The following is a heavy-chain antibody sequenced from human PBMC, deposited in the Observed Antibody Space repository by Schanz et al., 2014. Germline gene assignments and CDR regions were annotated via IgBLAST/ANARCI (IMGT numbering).Heavy chain of an antibody. CDR2: IRQDVRAK. Sequence: DVQLAESGGGLVQPGGSLRLSCAASGFNFSSHWMTWVRQAPGRGLEWVANIRQDVRAKYYVDSVKGRFTISRDNIASSLFLQMNSLRAEDSAVYYCARGLIVGDGQHFYFSYGLDVWGQGTTVTVSS. CDR3: ARGLIVGDGQHFYFSYGLDV. D-gene: IGHD1-26*01. CDR1: GFNFSSHW. V-gene: IGHV3-7*01. J-gene: IGHJ6*02.